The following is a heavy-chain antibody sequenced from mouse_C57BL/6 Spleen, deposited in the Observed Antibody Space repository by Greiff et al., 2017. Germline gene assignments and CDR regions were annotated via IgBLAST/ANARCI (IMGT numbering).Heavy chain of an antibody. V-gene: IGHV8-5*01. Sequence: QVTLKESGPGILQPSPTLSLSCSFSGFSLSTSNMGIGWIRQPPGKGLEWLVHIWWNDDKYYNPSLKSRLTISKDTSNNHVFLKITSVYTADTATYYCAQMRYFYGGDYWGQGTSVTVSS. CDR2: IWWNDDK. CDR1: GFSLSTSNMG. D-gene: IGHD1-1*01. J-gene: IGHJ4*01. CDR3: AQMRYFYGGDY.